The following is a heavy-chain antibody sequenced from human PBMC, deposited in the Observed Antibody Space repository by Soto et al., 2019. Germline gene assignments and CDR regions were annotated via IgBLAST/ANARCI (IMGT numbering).Heavy chain of an antibody. CDR2: IYHSGST. J-gene: IGHJ4*02. CDR3: ARGQTYYDILTGYTTYYFDY. D-gene: IGHD3-9*01. CDR1: GGSISSGGYS. Sequence: PSETLSLTCAVSGGSISSGGYSWSWIRQPPGKCLEWIGYIYHSGSTYYNPSLKSRVTISVDRSKNQFSLKLSSVTAADTAVYYCARGQTYYDILTGYTTYYFDYWGQGTLVTVYS. V-gene: IGHV4-30-2*01.